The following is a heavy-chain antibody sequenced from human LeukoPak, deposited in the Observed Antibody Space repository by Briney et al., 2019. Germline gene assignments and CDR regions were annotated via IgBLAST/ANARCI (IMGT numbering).Heavy chain of an antibody. CDR2: TYERSKWYN. CDR3: ARDSTYGGNSDYYYYYGMDV. CDR1: GDSVTSNSAA. Sequence: SQTLSLTCAISGDSVTSNSAAWNWIRPSQSRGREWLGSTYERSKWYNDYAVSVKSRITINPDTSKNQFSLQLNSVTPEDTAVYYCARDSTYGGNSDYYYYYGMDVWGQGTTVTVYS. V-gene: IGHV6-1*01. D-gene: IGHD4-23*01. J-gene: IGHJ6*02.